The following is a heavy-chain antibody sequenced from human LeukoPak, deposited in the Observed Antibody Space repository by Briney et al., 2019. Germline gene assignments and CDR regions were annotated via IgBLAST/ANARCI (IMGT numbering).Heavy chain of an antibody. CDR3: ARDNWGSLDF. V-gene: IGHV4-59*01. D-gene: IGHD7-27*01. Sequence: SETLSLTCSVSDGSIRTYYWSWIRQPPGKGLEWIGYGESTNYNPSLKSRVTISVDTSKSQFSLQLRYLTAADTAVYYCARDNWGSLDFWGRGILVTVSP. CDR2: GEST. J-gene: IGHJ4*02. CDR1: DGSIRTYY.